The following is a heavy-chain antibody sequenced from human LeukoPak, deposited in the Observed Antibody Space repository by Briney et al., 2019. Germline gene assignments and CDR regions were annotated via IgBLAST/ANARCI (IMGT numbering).Heavy chain of an antibody. V-gene: IGHV3-53*01. Sequence: GGSLRLSCTASGFTGSHNYMSWVRQAPGKGLEWVSATHSSGGTYYADSVKGRFTISRDTSKNTLYLQINSLSVEDTAVYYCIVFGDSNHWGQGTLVTVSS. CDR2: THSSGGT. D-gene: IGHD4-17*01. J-gene: IGHJ5*02. CDR1: GFTGSHNY. CDR3: IVFGDSNH.